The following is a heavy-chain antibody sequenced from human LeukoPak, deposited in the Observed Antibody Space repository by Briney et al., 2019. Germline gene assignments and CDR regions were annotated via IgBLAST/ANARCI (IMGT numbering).Heavy chain of an antibody. CDR1: GYTFTDYY. J-gene: IGHJ4*02. CDR2: INPDSGGT. V-gene: IGHV1-2*02. D-gene: IGHD3-10*01. Sequence: ASVKVSCKASGYTFTDYYMHWVRQAPGQGLEWMGWINPDSGGTNHAQKFQGRVTMTRDTSISTAYMELSRLRSDDTAVYYCARDAYYGSGSYPYWGQGTLVTVSS. CDR3: ARDAYYGSGSYPY.